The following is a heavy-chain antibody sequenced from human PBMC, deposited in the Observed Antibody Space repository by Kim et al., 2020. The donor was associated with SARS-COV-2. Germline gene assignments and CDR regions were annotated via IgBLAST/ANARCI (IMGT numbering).Heavy chain of an antibody. J-gene: IGHJ4*02. V-gene: IGHV3-74*01. D-gene: IGHD3-3*02. CDR3: TSIFEY. CDR2: DGGSE. Sequence: DGGSEYTPASVNGRFTTARDNANNRVYLQMNSLGVDDTAIYYCTSIFEYWGQGALVTVSS.